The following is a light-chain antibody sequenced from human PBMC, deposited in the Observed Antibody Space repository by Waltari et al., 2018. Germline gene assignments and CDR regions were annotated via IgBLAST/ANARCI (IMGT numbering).Light chain of an antibody. J-gene: IGKJ1*01. Sequence: DIVMTQSPLSLSVTPGEPASISCRSSQSLLHSNGYNYLDWYLQKPGQSPQLLMYFASNRASGVPDRFSGSGSGTDFTLEISRVKAEDVGVYFCMQTLQNPSFGQGTKVEIK. V-gene: IGKV2-28*01. CDR1: QSLLHSNGYNY. CDR2: FAS. CDR3: MQTLQNPS.